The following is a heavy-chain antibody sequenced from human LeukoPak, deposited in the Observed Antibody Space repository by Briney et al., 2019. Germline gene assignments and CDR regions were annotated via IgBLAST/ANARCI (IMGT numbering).Heavy chain of an antibody. V-gene: IGHV3-7*04. CDR2: IKQDGSGE. Sequence: PGGSLRLSCAASGFTFSTYWMSWVRQAPGKGLEWVANIKQDGSGEYYVDSVTGRFTISRANAKNSLYLQMNSLRAEDTAVYYCARGPSHSYIAAAGRIMFLDYWGQGTLVTVSS. J-gene: IGHJ4*02. CDR1: GFTFSTYW. CDR3: ARGPSHSYIAAAGRIMFLDY. D-gene: IGHD6-13*01.